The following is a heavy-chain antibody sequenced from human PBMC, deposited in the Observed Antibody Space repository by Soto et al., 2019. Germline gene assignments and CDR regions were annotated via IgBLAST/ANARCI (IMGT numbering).Heavy chain of an antibody. CDR1: GFIFKNYA. D-gene: IGHD6-6*01. CDR3: TKSSGGSSSVGMDY. CDR2: ITRDGYNK. J-gene: IGHJ4*02. V-gene: IGHV3-30*04. Sequence: PGGSLRLSCAGSGFIFKNYALNWVRQAPGKGLEWVASITRDGYNKYYADSVKGRFTISRDNSRDTLSLQMTALRTEDSSIYYCTKSSGGSSSVGMDYWGQGPRVTVYS.